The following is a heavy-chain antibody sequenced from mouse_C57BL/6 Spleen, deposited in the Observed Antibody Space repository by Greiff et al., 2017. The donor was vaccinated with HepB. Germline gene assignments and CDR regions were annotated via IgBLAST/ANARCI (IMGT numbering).Heavy chain of an antibody. J-gene: IGHJ1*03. CDR1: GYAFSSSW. V-gene: IGHV1-82*01. CDR2: IYPGDGDT. CDR3: ARRGGNYDDWYFDV. Sequence: LEESGPELVKPGASVKISCKASGYAFSSSWMNWVKQRPGKGLEWIGRIYPGDGDTNYNGKFKGKATLTADKSSSTAYMQLSSLTSEDSAVYFCARRGGNYDDWYFDVWGTGTTVTVSS. D-gene: IGHD2-1*01.